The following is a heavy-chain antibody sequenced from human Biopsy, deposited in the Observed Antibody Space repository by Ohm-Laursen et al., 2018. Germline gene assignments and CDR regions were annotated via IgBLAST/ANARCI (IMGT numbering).Heavy chain of an antibody. CDR1: GGSIRSPDHR. V-gene: IGHV4-61*08. J-gene: IGHJ4*01. CDR2: IYYTGKT. Sequence: SETLSLTCTVSGGSIRSPDHRWNWVRRAPGKGLEWIGFIYYTGKTKSNPSLKSRLTMSVDTSKNQFSLNLTTVTTADTAVYYCAKNSGYSHDYWGPGILVTVPS. D-gene: IGHD3-22*01. CDR3: AKNSGYSHDY.